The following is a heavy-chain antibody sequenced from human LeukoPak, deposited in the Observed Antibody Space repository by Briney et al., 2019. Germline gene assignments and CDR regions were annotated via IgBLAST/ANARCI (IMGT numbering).Heavy chain of an antibody. CDR1: SGSISSSSYY. CDR2: IYYSGST. Sequence: SETLSLTCTVSSGSISSSSYYWGWIRQPPGKGLEWIGSIYYSGSTYYNPSLKSRVTISVDTSKNQFSLKLSSVTAADTAVYYCATFGSRRSYYYYMDVWGKGTTVTISS. CDR3: ATFGSRRSYYYYMDV. V-gene: IGHV4-39*01. D-gene: IGHD3-10*01. J-gene: IGHJ6*03.